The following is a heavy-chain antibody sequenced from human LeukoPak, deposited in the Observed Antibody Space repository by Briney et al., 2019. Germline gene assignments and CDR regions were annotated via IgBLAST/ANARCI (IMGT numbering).Heavy chain of an antibody. J-gene: IGHJ4*02. CDR2: IKSKTYGGTT. CDR1: GFTFSNAW. Sequence: GGSLRLSCAASGFTFSNAWMSWVRQAPGKGLEWVGRIKSKTYGGTTDYAEPVKGRFTISRDDSKNTLYLQMKSLRTEDTAVYYCTTVPPGSDYWGQGTLVTVSS. CDR3: TTVPPGSDY. V-gene: IGHV3-15*01.